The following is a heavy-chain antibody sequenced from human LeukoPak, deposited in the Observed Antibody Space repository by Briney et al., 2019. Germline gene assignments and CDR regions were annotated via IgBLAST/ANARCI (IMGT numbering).Heavy chain of an antibody. D-gene: IGHD3-10*01. V-gene: IGHV4-34*01. Sequence: PSETLSLTCAVYGGSFSGYYWSWIRQPPGKGLEWIGEINHSGSTNYNPSLKSRVTISVDTSKNQFSLKLSSVTAADTAVYYCARFEPVGGFDYWGQGTLVTVSS. CDR2: INHSGST. CDR1: GGSFSGYY. J-gene: IGHJ4*02. CDR3: ARFEPVGGFDY.